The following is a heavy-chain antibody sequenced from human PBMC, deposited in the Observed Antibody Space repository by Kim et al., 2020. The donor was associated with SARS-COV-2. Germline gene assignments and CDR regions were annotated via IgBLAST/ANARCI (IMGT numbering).Heavy chain of an antibody. V-gene: IGHV4-34*01. J-gene: IGHJ5*02. D-gene: IGHD2-2*02. CDR3: AGGYCSSTSCYRVWFDP. Sequence: LKSRVTISVDPSKNQFSLKLSSVTAADTAVYYCAGGYCSSTSCYRVWFDPWGQGTLVTVSS.